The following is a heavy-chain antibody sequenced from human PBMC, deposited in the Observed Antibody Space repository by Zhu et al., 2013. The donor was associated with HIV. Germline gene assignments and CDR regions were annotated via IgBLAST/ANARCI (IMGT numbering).Heavy chain of an antibody. V-gene: IGHV1-8*01. D-gene: IGHD6-13*01. CDR1: GYTFGSYE. Sequence: QDQLVQSGAEMKKPGASVKVSCKSSGYTFGSYEINWLRQATGQGPEWIGWMNPNSGNRDYAQKFQGRVTITMTSSISTVYMELRSLRSDDTAVYYCARESAADYYYYYGMDVWGQGTTVTVSS. J-gene: IGHJ6*02. CDR2: MNPNSGNR. CDR3: ARESAADYYYYYGMDV.